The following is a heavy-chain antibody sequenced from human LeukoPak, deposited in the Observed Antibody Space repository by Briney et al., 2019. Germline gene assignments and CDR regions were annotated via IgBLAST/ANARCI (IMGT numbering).Heavy chain of an antibody. CDR2: IYHSGST. D-gene: IGHD6-19*01. Sequence: SETLSLTCAVSGGSISSSNWWSWVRQPPGKGLEWIGEIYHSGSTNYNPCLKSRVTISVDKSKNQFSLKLSSVTAADTAVYYCASMQWLVHGDAFDIWGQGTMVTVSS. J-gene: IGHJ3*02. CDR1: GGSISSSNW. V-gene: IGHV4-4*02. CDR3: ASMQWLVHGDAFDI.